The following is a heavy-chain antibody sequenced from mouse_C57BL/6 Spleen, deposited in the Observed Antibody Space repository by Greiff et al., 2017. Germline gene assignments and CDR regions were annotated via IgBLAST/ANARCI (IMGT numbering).Heavy chain of an antibody. V-gene: IGHV7-1*01. CDR3: ARDPYRSAMDY. D-gene: IGHD5-1*01. CDR2: SRNKANDYTT. CDR1: GFTFSDFY. J-gene: IGHJ4*01. Sequence: EVKVVESGGGLVQSGRSLRLSCATSGFTFSDFYMEWVRQAPGKGLEWIAASRNKANDYTTEYSASVKGRFIVSRDTSQSILYLQMNALRAEDTAIYYCARDPYRSAMDYWGQGTSVTVSS.